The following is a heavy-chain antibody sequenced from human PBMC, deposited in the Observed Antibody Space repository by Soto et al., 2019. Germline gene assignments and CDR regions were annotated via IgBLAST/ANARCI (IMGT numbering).Heavy chain of an antibody. CDR1: GYTFTSYA. Sequence: GASVKVSCKASGYTFTSYAMHWVRQAPGQRREWMGWINAGNGNTKYSQKFQGRVTITRDTSASTAYMELSSLRSEDTAVYYCARDNLIQLWFWSNAFDIWGQGXMVTV. CDR3: ARDNLIQLWFWSNAFDI. CDR2: INAGNGNT. V-gene: IGHV1-3*01. J-gene: IGHJ3*02. D-gene: IGHD5-18*01.